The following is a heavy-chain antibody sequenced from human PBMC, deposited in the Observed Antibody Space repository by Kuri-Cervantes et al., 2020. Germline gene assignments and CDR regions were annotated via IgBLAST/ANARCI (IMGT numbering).Heavy chain of an antibody. J-gene: IGHJ4*02. CDR1: GFTFSSYA. CDR2: ISYDGSNK. D-gene: IGHD5-18*01. Sequence: GESLKISCVASGFTFSSYAMHWVRQAPGKGLEWVAVISYDGSNKYYADSVKGRFTISRDNSKNTLYLQMNSLRGEDTAVYYCARIDSYGDYWGQGTLVTVSS. V-gene: IGHV3-30-3*01. CDR3: ARIDSYGDY.